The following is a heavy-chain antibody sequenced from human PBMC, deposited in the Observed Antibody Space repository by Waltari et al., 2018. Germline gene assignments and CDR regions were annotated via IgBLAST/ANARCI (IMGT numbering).Heavy chain of an antibody. CDR2: ISSSSSYI. CDR3: AREGAAAATEDY. V-gene: IGHV3-21*01. D-gene: IGHD6-13*01. CDR1: GFTFSSYS. Sequence: EVQLVESGGGLVKPGGSLRLSCAASGFTFSSYSMNWVRQAPGKGLEWVSSISSSSSYIYYADSVKGRFTISRDNAKNSLYLQMNSLRAEDTAVYYCAREGAAAATEDYWGQGTLVTVSS. J-gene: IGHJ4*02.